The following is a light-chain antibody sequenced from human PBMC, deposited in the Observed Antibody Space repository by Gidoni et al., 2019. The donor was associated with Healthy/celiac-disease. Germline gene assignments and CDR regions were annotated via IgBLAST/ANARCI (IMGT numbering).Light chain of an antibody. CDR1: QSLLHSNGYNY. CDR2: LGS. Sequence: EIVMPQSPLSLLVTPGEPASISCRSSQSLLHSNGYNYVDWYLQKPGQSPQLLIYLGSNRASAVPDSVSGSGSVTDFTLKISRVEAEDVGVYYCIQALQTPTFGQGTKVEIK. J-gene: IGKJ1*01. CDR3: IQALQTPT. V-gene: IGKV2-28*01.